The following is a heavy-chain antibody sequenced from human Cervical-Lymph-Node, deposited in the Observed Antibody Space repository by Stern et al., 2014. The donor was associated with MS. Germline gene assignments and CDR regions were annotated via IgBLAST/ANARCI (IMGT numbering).Heavy chain of an antibody. Sequence: QVQLVESGPGLVKPSETLSLTCTVSGGSISSNSYNWGWIRQPPGKGLEWIGSIFYTGTTDYNPSLKTRVTMSADTSKNPFSLHMRSVTAADTAVYYCERLWEYAYCDYWGRGTLVTVSS. CDR2: IFYTGTT. CDR1: GGSISSNSYN. J-gene: IGHJ4*02. CDR3: ERLWEYAYCDY. D-gene: IGHD1-26*01. V-gene: IGHV4-39*01.